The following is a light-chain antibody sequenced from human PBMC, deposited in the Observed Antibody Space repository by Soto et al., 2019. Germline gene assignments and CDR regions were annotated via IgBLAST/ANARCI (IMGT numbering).Light chain of an antibody. CDR2: LNSDGSH. J-gene: IGLJ2*01. CDR3: QTLGSDIHVV. V-gene: IGLV4-69*01. Sequence: QPVLTQSPSASASLGASVKLTCNLSSGHSSYTIAWHQQQPEKGPRYLMTLNSDGSHRKGDGIPARFSGSSSGAERYLTISGLQSEDEADYYCQTLGSDIHVVFGGGTKLTVL. CDR1: SGHSSYT.